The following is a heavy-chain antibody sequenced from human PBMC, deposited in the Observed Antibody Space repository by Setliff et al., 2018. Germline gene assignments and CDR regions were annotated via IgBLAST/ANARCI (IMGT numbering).Heavy chain of an antibody. Sequence: LSLTCSVSGDSIFDNYWSWVRQSPGKGLEWIGFVHFGGDTNYNPSLKSRVTMSADTSNNQFSLNLRSVTAADTAVYFCARQPSSGAYYNPRPYYFDYWGQGTLVTVSS. D-gene: IGHD3-10*01. CDR1: GDSIFDNY. CDR3: ARQPSSGAYYNPRPYYFDY. CDR2: VHFGGDT. J-gene: IGHJ4*02. V-gene: IGHV4-59*08.